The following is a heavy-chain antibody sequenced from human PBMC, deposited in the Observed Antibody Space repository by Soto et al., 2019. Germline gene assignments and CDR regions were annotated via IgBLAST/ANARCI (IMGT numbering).Heavy chain of an antibody. V-gene: IGHV4-59*01. CDR1: GVSISSYY. CDR2: IYFSGST. J-gene: IGHJ4*02. Sequence: PSETLSLTCTVSGVSISSYYWSWIRQPPGKGLEWIGHIYFSGSTNYNPSLKSRVTISVDTSKNQFSLKLSSVTAADTAMYYCAGGVSLAFWGQGTLVTVPS. CDR3: AGGVSLAF. D-gene: IGHD3-16*01.